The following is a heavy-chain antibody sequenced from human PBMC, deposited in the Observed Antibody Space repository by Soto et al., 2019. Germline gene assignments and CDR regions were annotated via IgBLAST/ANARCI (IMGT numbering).Heavy chain of an antibody. CDR3: VKGWDSAGEH. D-gene: IGHD1-26*01. J-gene: IGHJ4*02. Sequence: QVQLVQSGAEVKKPGASVKVSCKASGYTFTSYDINWVRQAPGHGLEWMGWMNPNSGTTAYAQRFQGRVTMTRSTSISTAYMELSRLTSDDTAVYYCVKGWDSAGEHWGQGTLVTVSS. CDR1: GYTFTSYD. V-gene: IGHV1-8*01. CDR2: MNPNSGTT.